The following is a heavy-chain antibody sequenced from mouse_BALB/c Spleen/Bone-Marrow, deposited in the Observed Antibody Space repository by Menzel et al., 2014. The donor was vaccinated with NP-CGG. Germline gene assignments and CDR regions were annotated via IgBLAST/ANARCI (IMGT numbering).Heavy chain of an antibody. CDR3: ARRYDYDGAWFAY. CDR1: GFSLXSYG. V-gene: IGHV2-4*02. CDR2: IWSGGST. Sequence: VMLVESGPGLVQPSQSLSITCTVSGFSLXSYGVHWVRQPPGKGLEWLGVIWSGGSTDYNAAFISRLSISKDNSKSQVFFKMNSLQADDTAIYYCARRYDYDGAWFAYWGQGTLVTVSA. J-gene: IGHJ3*01. D-gene: IGHD2-4*01.